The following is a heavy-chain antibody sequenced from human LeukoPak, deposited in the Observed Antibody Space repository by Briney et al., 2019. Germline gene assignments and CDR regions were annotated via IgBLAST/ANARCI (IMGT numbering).Heavy chain of an antibody. CDR3: ARYLPGGIRYCSSTSCSDAFDI. V-gene: IGHV1-69*13. CDR1: GGTFSSYA. D-gene: IGHD2-2*01. CDR2: IIPIFGTA. J-gene: IGHJ3*02. Sequence: ASVKVSCKASGGTFSSYAISWVRQAPGQGLEWMGGIIPIFGTANYAQKFQGRVTITADESTSTAYMELSSLRSEDTAVYYCARYLPGGIRYCSSTSCSDAFDIWGQGTMVTVSS.